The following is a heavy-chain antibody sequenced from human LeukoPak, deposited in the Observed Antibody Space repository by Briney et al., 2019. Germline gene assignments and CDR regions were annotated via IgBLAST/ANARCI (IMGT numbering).Heavy chain of an antibody. J-gene: IGHJ3*02. CDR3: AREIDTGSNHAKIRYDI. D-gene: IGHD1-26*01. CDR1: GGSISDYY. Sequence: PSETLSLTCTVSGGSISDYYWSWIRQPPGKGLEWIGWIFGSGSSNYNYNPSLKSRLTISVDTSKNQFSLKLTSATAADTAVYYCAREIDTGSNHAKIRYDIWGQGTMVTVSS. CDR2: IFGSGSSNY. V-gene: IGHV4-59*01.